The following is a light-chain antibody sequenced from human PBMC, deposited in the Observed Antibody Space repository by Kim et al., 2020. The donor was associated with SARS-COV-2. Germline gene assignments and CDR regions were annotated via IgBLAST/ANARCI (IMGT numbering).Light chain of an antibody. CDR1: QNISTY. V-gene: IGKV1-39*01. CDR3: QQSYLSPRT. Sequence: DIQMTQFPSSLSASVGDRVTITCRASQNISTYLNWYQQKPGKAPTLLVYASSSLQDGVPSRFSGSGSGPHFTLTVNSLQSEDFASYYCQQSYLSPRTFGQGTKLEI. CDR2: ASS. J-gene: IGKJ2*01.